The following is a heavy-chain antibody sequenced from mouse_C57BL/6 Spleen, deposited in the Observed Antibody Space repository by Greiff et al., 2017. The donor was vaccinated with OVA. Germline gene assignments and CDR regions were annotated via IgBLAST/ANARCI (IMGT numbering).Heavy chain of an antibody. CDR1: GFTFSDYG. CDR2: ISSGSSTI. J-gene: IGHJ3*01. Sequence: EVKVVESGGGLVKPGGSLTLSCAASGFTFSDYGMHWVRQAPEKGLEWVAYISSGSSTIYYADTVKGRFTISRDNAKNTLFLQMTSLRSEDTAMYYCARSVVATYDWGQGTLVTVSA. D-gene: IGHD1-1*01. CDR3: ARSVVATYD. V-gene: IGHV5-17*01.